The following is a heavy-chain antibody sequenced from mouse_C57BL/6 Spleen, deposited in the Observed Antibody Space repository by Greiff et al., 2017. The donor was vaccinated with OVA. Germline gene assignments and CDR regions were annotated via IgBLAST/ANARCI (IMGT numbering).Heavy chain of an antibody. CDR1: GYTFTDYE. Sequence: VQLQQSGAELVRPGASVTLSCKASGYTFTDYEMHWVKQTPVHGLEWIGAIDPETGGTAYNQKFKGKAILTADKSSSTAYMELRSLTSEDSAVYYGKDATVVAARYFDVWGTGTTVTVSS. CDR3: KDATVVAARYFDV. CDR2: IDPETGGT. D-gene: IGHD1-1*01. J-gene: IGHJ1*03. V-gene: IGHV1-15*01.